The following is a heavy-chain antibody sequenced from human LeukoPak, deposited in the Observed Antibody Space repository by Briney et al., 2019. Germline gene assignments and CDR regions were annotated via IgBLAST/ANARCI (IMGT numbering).Heavy chain of an antibody. V-gene: IGHV3-23*01. CDR3: AKVGLGSSSWFSF. J-gene: IGHJ4*02. CDR2: ISGSGGST. CDR1: GFTFGDYA. D-gene: IGHD6-13*01. Sequence: GRSLRLSCTASGFTFGDYAMSWVRQAPGKGLEWVSAISGSGGSTYYADSVKGRFTISRDNSKNTLYLQMNSLRAEDTAVYYCAKVGLGSSSWFSFWSQGTLVTVSS.